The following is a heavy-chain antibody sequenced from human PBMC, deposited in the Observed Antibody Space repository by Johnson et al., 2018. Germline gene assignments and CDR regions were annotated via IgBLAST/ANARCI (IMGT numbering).Heavy chain of an antibody. CDR1: GFTFSSYG. D-gene: IGHD5-24*01. Sequence: QVQLVQSGGGVVQPGRSRRLSCAASGFTFSSYGMHWVRQAPGKGLEWVAVIWYDGSNKYYADSVKGRFTISRDNSKNTLYLQLNSLRAEDTAVYYGAKGRTMTGHYYGMDVWGQGTTVTVSS. J-gene: IGHJ6*02. CDR3: AKGRTMTGHYYGMDV. V-gene: IGHV3-33*06. CDR2: IWYDGSNK.